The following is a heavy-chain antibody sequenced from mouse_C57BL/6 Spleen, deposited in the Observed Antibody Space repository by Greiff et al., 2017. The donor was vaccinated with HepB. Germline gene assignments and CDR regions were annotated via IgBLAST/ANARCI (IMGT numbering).Heavy chain of an antibody. CDR3: ARTGDRYYAMDY. D-gene: IGHD4-1*01. Sequence: EVKLMESGPGLVKPSQSLSLTCSVTGYSITSGYYWNWIRQFPGNKLEWMGYISYDGSNNYNPSLKNRVSITRDTSKNQFFLKLNSVTTEDTATYYCARTGDRYYAMDYWGQGTSVTVSS. V-gene: IGHV3-6*01. J-gene: IGHJ4*01. CDR1: GYSITSGYY. CDR2: ISYDGSN.